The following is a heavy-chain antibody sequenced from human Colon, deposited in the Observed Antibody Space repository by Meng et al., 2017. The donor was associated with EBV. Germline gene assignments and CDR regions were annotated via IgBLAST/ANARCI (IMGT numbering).Heavy chain of an antibody. D-gene: IGHD3-10*01. CDR3: ARASYGSGSPLGESWFDP. J-gene: IGHJ5*02. V-gene: IGHV4-31*03. CDR2: IHSSGST. Sequence: QGHLQESGPGLAKPSQTHSLTCTVSGGSISSGGYYWSWIRQHPGKGLEWIGYIHSSGSTYYNPSLRSRLTISVDTSKNQFSLKLSSVTAADTAVYYCARASYGSGSPLGESWFDPWGQGTLVTVSS. CDR1: GGSISSGGYY.